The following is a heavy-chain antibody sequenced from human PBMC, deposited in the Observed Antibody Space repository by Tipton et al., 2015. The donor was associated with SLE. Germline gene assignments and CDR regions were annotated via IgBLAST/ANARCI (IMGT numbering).Heavy chain of an antibody. J-gene: IGHJ4*02. CDR3: ARDLSTTDFEGSYFDY. V-gene: IGHV3-11*04. CDR1: GFTFSNYY. CDR2: ISSSDNSI. Sequence: SLRLSCAASGFTFSNYYMSWIRQAPGKGLEWVSYISSSDNSIYYADSVKGRFTISRNNTKNSLYLEMNDLRVEDTAVYYCARDLSTTDFEGSYFDYWAREPWSPSPQ. D-gene: IGHD4-11*01.